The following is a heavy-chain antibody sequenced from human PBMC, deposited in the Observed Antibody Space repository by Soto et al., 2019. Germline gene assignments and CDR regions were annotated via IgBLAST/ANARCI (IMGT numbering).Heavy chain of an antibody. Sequence: RASETLSLTCAVSGGSISSSNWWSWVRQPPGKGLEWIGEIYHSGSTNYNPSLKSRVTISVDKSKNQFSLKLSSVTAADTAVYYCASRSSSSSPFDYWGQGTLVTVSS. D-gene: IGHD6-6*01. CDR2: IYHSGST. V-gene: IGHV4-4*02. CDR3: ASRSSSSSPFDY. J-gene: IGHJ4*02. CDR1: GGSISSSNW.